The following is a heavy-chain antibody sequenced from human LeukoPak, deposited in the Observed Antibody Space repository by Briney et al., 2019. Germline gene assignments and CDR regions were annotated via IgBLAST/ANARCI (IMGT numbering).Heavy chain of an antibody. J-gene: IGHJ4*02. CDR2: IYSGGTT. V-gene: IGHV3-53*04. Sequence: HSGGSLRLSCAASGFTVSTNCMTWVRQAPGKGLEWVSTIYSGGTTYYADSVMGRFTISRHNSRNTLYLQMNSLRAEDTAIYYCARVDTVMAYYFDHWGQGTLVTVSS. CDR3: ARVDTVMAYYFDH. CDR1: GFTVSTNC. D-gene: IGHD5-18*01.